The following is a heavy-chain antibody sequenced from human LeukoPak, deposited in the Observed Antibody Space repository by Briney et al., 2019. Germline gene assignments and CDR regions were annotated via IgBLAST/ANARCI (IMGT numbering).Heavy chain of an antibody. CDR1: GGSISSYY. D-gene: IGHD3-10*01. Sequence: PSETLSLTCTVSGGSISSYYWSWIRQPPGKGLEWIGYIYYSGSTYYNPSLKSRVTISVDTSKNQFSLKLSSVTAADTAVYYCARGYGSGSELFDYWGQGTLVTVSS. CDR3: ARGYGSGSELFDY. CDR2: IYYSGST. J-gene: IGHJ4*02. V-gene: IGHV4-59*08.